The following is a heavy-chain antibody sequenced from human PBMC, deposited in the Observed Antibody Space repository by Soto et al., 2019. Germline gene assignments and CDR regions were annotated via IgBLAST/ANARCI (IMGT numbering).Heavy chain of an antibody. CDR2: INHSGST. J-gene: IGHJ4*02. D-gene: IGHD3-10*01. V-gene: IGHV4-34*01. Sequence: KPSETLSLTCAVYGGSFSGYYWSWIRQPPGKGLEWIGEINHSGSTNYNPSLKSRVTISVDTSKNQFSLKLSSVTAADTAVYYCARSVYYYGSGSYYCYFDYWGQGTLVTVSS. CDR3: ARSVYYYGSGSYYCYFDY. CDR1: GGSFSGYY.